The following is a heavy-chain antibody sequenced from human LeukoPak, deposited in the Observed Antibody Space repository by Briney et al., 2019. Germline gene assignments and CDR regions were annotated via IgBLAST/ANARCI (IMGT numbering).Heavy chain of an antibody. CDR2: INHSGST. J-gene: IGHJ6*02. CDR3: AREDPPDYYYYGMDV. CDR1: GGSFSGCY. V-gene: IGHV4-34*01. Sequence: SETLSLTCAVYGGSFSGCYWSWIRQPPGKGLEWIGEINHSGSTNYNPSLKSRVTISVDTSKNQFSLKLSSVTAADTAVYYCAREDPPDYYYYGMDVWGQGTTVTVSS.